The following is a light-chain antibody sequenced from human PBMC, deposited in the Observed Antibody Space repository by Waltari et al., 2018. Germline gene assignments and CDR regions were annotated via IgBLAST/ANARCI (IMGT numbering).Light chain of an antibody. CDR1: SSDVGGYNY. Sequence: QSALTQPASVSGSPGQSITISCTGTSSDVGGYNYVSWYQHHPGKAPKLLIYEVSNRPSGFANRFSGSKSGNEASLNIAGLQAEDEAHYYCSSYTSSISWVFGGGTKLTVL. CDR3: SSYTSSISWV. V-gene: IGLV2-14*01. J-gene: IGLJ3*02. CDR2: EVS.